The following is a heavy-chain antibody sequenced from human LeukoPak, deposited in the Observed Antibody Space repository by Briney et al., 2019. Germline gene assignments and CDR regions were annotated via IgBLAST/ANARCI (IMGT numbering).Heavy chain of an antibody. CDR3: ARGPGGSPAPFGFDY. V-gene: IGHV1-69*01. Sequence: GASVKVSCKASGGTFRGFTINWVRQAPGQGLEWMGGIIPMFGATNYAQKFQGRVTITADESTSTAYMELSSLRSEDTAVYFCARGPGGSPAPFGFDYWGQGTLVTVSS. D-gene: IGHD1-26*01. J-gene: IGHJ4*02. CDR2: IIPMFGAT. CDR1: GGTFRGFT.